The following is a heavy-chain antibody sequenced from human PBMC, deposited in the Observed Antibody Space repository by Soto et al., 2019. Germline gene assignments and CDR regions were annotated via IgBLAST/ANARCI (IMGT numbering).Heavy chain of an antibody. CDR2: ISSSSSTI. V-gene: IGHV3-48*01. D-gene: IGHD2-2*01. CDR3: ASPPKDIVVVPAGPHAFDI. Sequence: GGSLRLSCAASGFTFSSYSMNWVRQAPGKGLEWVSYISSSSSTIYYADSVKGRFTISRDNAKNSLYLQMNSLRAEDTAVYYCASPPKDIVVVPAGPHAFDIWGQGTMVTVSS. CDR1: GFTFSSYS. J-gene: IGHJ3*02.